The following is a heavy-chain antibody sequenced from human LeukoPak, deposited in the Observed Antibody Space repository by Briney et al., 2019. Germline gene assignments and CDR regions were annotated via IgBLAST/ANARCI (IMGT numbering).Heavy chain of an antibody. Sequence: SETLSLTCTVSGGSISSYYWSWIRQPPGKGLEWIGYIYYSGSTNYNPSLKRRVTISVDTSKNQFSLKLSSVTAADTAVYYCAKSLYGSGSYYNWFDPWGQGTLVTVPS. CDR2: IYYSGST. D-gene: IGHD3-10*01. J-gene: IGHJ5*02. CDR3: AKSLYGSGSYYNWFDP. CDR1: GGSISSYY. V-gene: IGHV4-59*12.